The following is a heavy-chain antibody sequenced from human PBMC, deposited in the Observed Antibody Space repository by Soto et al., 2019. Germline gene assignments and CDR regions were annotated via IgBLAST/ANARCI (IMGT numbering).Heavy chain of an antibody. J-gene: IGHJ6*02. Sequence: SETLSLTCAVSGGSISSSNWWSWVRQPPGKGLEWIGEIYHSGSTNYNPSLKSRVTISVDKSKNQFSLKLSSVTAADTAVYYCARVRKDIVLMVYDQNPTYYYYGMDVWGQGTTVTVSS. V-gene: IGHV4-4*02. CDR3: ARVRKDIVLMVYDQNPTYYYYGMDV. CDR2: IYHSGST. D-gene: IGHD2-8*01. CDR1: GGSISSSNW.